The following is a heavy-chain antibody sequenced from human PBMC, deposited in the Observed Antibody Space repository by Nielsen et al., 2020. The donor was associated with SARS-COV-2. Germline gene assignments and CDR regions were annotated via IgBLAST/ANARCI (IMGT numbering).Heavy chain of an antibody. CDR3: AKDPTLGLDY. CDR1: GYTFTGYY. Sequence: ASVKVSCKASGYTFTGYYMHWVRQAPGQGLEWMGWINPNSGGTNYAQKFQGWVTMTRDTSISTAYMELSSLRAEDTALYYCAKDPTLGLDYWGQGTLVTVSS. CDR2: INPNSGGT. J-gene: IGHJ4*02. V-gene: IGHV1-2*04.